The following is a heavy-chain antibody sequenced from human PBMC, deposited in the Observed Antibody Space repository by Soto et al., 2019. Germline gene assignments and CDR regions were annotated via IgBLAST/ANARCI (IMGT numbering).Heavy chain of an antibody. J-gene: IGHJ4*02. CDR3: ARDQYRFLEWLPLGY. Sequence: DAQMLESGGGLVQPGESLRLSCAASGFTFSSYSMNWVRQAPGKGLEWVSSISSSSSYIYYADSVKGRFTISRDNAKNSLYLQMNSLRAEDTAVYYCARDQYRFLEWLPLGYWGQGTLVTVSS. V-gene: IGHV3-21*01. CDR1: GFTFSSYS. CDR2: ISSSSSYI. D-gene: IGHD3-3*01.